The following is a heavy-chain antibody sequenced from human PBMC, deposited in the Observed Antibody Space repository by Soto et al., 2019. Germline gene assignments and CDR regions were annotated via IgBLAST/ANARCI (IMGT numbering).Heavy chain of an antibody. V-gene: IGHV1-3*01. CDR3: ARVSGIAVAEV. Sequence: ASVKVSCKASGYTCTSYAMHWVRQAPGQRLEWMGWINAGNGNTKYSQKFQGRVTITRDTSASTAYMELSSLRSEDTAVYYCARVSGIAVAEVWGQGTLVTVSS. CDR1: GYTCTSYA. CDR2: INAGNGNT. D-gene: IGHD6-19*01. J-gene: IGHJ4*02.